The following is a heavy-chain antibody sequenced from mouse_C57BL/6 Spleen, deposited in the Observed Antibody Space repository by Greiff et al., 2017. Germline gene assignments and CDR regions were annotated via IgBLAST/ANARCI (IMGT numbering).Heavy chain of an antibody. CDR1: GFTFSSYA. V-gene: IGHV5-9-1*02. J-gene: IGHJ4*01. CDR2: ISSGGDYI. D-gene: IGHD2-5*01. Sequence: EVKVVESGEGLVKPGGSLKLSCAASGFTFSSYAMSWVRQTPEKRLEWVAYISSGGDYIYYADTVKGRFTISRDNARHTLYLQMSSLKSEDTAMYYCTRGNSNYAMDYWGQGTSVTVSS. CDR3: TRGNSNYAMDY.